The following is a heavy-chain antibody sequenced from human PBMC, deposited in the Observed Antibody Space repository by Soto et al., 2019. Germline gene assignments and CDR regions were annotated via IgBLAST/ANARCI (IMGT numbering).Heavy chain of an antibody. V-gene: IGHV4-30-4*01. J-gene: IGHJ4*02. D-gene: IGHD3-22*01. CDR2: IYYSGST. CDR3: ARTYDYDDYDSSGFDH. CDR1: GGSISSGDYY. Sequence: SETLSLTCTVSGGSISSGDYYWSWIRQPPGKGLERIGYIYYSGSTYYNPSLKSRVTISVDTSKNQFSLKLSSVTAADTAVYYCARTYDYDDYDSSGFDHWGQGTLVTVSS.